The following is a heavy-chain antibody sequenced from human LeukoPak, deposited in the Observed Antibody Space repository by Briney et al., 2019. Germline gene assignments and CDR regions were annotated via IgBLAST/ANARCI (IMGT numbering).Heavy chain of an antibody. V-gene: IGHV4-61*02. CDR2: IYTSGST. D-gene: IGHD6-13*01. CDR3: ARRVAAAGRDWFDP. Sequence: SQTLSLTCTVSGGSISSGSYYWSWIRQPAGKGLEWIGRIYTSGSTNHNPSLKSRVTISVDTSKNQFSLKLSSVTAADTAVYYCARRVAAAGRDWFDPWGQGTLVTVSS. J-gene: IGHJ5*02. CDR1: GGSISSGSYY.